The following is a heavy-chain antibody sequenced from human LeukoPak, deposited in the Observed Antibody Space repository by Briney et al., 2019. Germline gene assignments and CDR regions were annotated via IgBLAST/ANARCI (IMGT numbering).Heavy chain of an antibody. CDR3: AGVEAMYYYDSSGYLRY. Sequence: PSETLSLTCTVSGGSITSYYWSWIRQPPGKGLGWIGYIYDSGSTNYNPSLKSRVTISGDTSKNQFSLKLSSVTAADTAVYFCAGVEAMYYYDSSGYLRYWGQGILVTVSS. V-gene: IGHV4-59*01. D-gene: IGHD3-22*01. CDR2: IYDSGST. CDR1: GGSITSYY. J-gene: IGHJ4*02.